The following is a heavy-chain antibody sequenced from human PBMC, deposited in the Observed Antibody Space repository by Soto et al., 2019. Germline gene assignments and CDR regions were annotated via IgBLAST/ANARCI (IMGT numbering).Heavy chain of an antibody. CDR3: ARGPRDYDILTGYYFCLDP. CDR1: GGSFSGYY. V-gene: IGHV4-34*01. D-gene: IGHD3-9*01. J-gene: IGHJ5*02. Sequence: SETLSLTCAVYGGSFSGYYWSWIRQPPGKGLEWIGEINHSGSTNYNPSLKSRVTISVDTSKNQFSLKLSSVTAADTAVYYCARGPRDYDILTGYYFCLDPWGQGTLVT. CDR2: INHSGST.